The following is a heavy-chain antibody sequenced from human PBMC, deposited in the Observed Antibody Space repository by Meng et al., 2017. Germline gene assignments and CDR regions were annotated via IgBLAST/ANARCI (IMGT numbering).Heavy chain of an antibody. CDR1: GDSLASNSAA. Sequence: HVQPQQSGPVLLKPSQTLSLTCPISGDSLASNSAAWNWIRQSPSRVLEWLGRTYYRSKWYNDYAVSVKSRITINPDTSKNQFSLQLNSVTPEDTAVYYCARDRSGWYSGRGPFDYWGQGTLVTASS. CDR2: TYYRSKWYN. V-gene: IGHV6-1*01. J-gene: IGHJ4*02. D-gene: IGHD6-19*01. CDR3: ARDRSGWYSGRGPFDY.